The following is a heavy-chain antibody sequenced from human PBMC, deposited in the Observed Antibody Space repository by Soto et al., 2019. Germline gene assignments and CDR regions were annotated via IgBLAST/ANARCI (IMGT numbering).Heavy chain of an antibody. CDR3: ARSPNDYGDPFFDY. CDR2: IYYSGST. CDR1: GGSISSGGYY. V-gene: IGHV4-31*03. Sequence: SETLSLTCTVSGGSISSGGYYWSWIRQHPGKGLEWIGYIYYSGSTYYNPSLKSRVTISVDTSKNQFSLKLSSVTAADTAVYYCARSPNDYGDPFFDYWGQGTLVTVSS. D-gene: IGHD4-17*01. J-gene: IGHJ4*02.